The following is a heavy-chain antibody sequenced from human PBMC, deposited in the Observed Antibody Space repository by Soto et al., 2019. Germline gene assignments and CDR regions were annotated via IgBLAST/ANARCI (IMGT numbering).Heavy chain of an antibody. CDR1: GFTFSSYG. V-gene: IGHV3-30*18. D-gene: IGHD6-13*01. J-gene: IGHJ4*02. CDR3: EKHLARGSSWYYFDY. Sequence: PGGSLRLSCAASGFTFSSYGMHWVRQAPGKGLEWVAVISYDGSNKYYADSVKGRFTISRDNSKNTLYLQMNSLRAEDTAVYYCEKHLARGSSWYYFDYWGQGTLVTVSS. CDR2: ISYDGSNK.